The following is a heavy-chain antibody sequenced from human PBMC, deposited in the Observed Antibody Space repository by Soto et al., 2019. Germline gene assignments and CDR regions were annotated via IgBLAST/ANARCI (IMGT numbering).Heavy chain of an antibody. V-gene: IGHV1-58*01. CDR3: AADVIGVAGYFDH. D-gene: IGHD6-19*01. Sequence: LVQSGPDVKKPGTSVKVSCKTSGFTFGSSAVQWVRQVRGQRLEWIGWIVVASGYSNVAQKFKDRVSLTRDLSTNTAFMELSSLTSEDSAMDYCAADVIGVAGYFDHWGQGTLVSVSS. J-gene: IGHJ4*02. CDR1: GFTFGSSA. CDR2: IVVASGYS.